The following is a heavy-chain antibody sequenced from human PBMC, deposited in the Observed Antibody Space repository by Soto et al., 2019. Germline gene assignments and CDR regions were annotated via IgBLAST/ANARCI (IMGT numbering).Heavy chain of an antibody. Sequence: KSSETLSLTCAVYGGSFSGYYWSWIRQPPGKGLGWIGEINHSGSTNYNPSLKSRVTISVDTSKNQFSLKLSSVTAADTAVYYCARRGYDFWSGYYYYGMDVGGQGTTVTVS. V-gene: IGHV4-34*01. CDR1: GGSFSGYY. CDR3: ARRGYDFWSGYYYYGMDV. D-gene: IGHD3-3*01. CDR2: INHSGST. J-gene: IGHJ6*02.